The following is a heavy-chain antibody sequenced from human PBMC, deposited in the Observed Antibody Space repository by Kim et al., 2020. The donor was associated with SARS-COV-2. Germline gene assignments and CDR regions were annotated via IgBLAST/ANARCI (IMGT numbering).Heavy chain of an antibody. CDR2: INPNSGGT. CDR1: GYTFTGYY. J-gene: IGHJ6*02. Sequence: ASVKVSCKASGYTFTGYYMHWVRQAPGQGLEWMGRINPNSGGTNYAQKFQGRVTMTRDTSISTAYMELSRLRSDDTAVYYCAREAAAGTYGMDVWGQGTTVTVSS. CDR3: AREAAAGTYGMDV. D-gene: IGHD6-13*01. V-gene: IGHV1-2*06.